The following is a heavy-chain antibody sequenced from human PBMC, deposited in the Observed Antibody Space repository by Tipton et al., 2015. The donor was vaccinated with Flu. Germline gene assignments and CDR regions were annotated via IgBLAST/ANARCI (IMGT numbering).Heavy chain of an antibody. CDR3: ERDRGDSSGSTNWFDP. CDR1: GFIFSSYS. V-gene: IGHV3-21*01. Sequence: SLRLSCAASGFIFSSYSMNWVRQAPGKGLEWVSSISSSSTYKYYADSVKGRFTISRDNAKNSLYLQMNSLRAEDTAVYYCERDRGDSSGSTNWFDPWGQGNLVSVSS. D-gene: IGHD3-22*01. CDR2: ISSSSTYK. J-gene: IGHJ5*02.